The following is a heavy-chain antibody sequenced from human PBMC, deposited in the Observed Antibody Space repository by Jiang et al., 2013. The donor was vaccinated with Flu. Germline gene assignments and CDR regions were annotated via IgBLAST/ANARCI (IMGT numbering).Heavy chain of an antibody. CDR3: ARDESSYCGGDCYPGHFDL. V-gene: IGHV3-30-3*01. CDR1: GFTFSSYA. J-gene: IGHJ2*01. Sequence: GFTFSSYAMHWVRQAPGKGLEWVAVISYDGSNKYYADSVKGRFTISRDNSKNTLYLQMNSLRAEDTAVYYCARDESSYCGGDCYPGHFDLWGRGTLVTVSS. CDR2: ISYDGSNK. D-gene: IGHD2-21*02.